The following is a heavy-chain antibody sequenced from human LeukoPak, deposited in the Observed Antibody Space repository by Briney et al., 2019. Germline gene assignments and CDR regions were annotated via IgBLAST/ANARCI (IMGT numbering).Heavy chain of an antibody. CDR1: GFTFDDYA. V-gene: IGHV3-9*01. CDR3: AKEGAARLAYYGMDV. J-gene: IGHJ6*02. D-gene: IGHD6-6*01. Sequence: GGSLRLSCVASGFTFDDYAMHWVRQAPGKGLEWVSGVSWNSGSIAYADSVKGRFTISRDNAKKSLYLQMNSLRAEDTALYYCAKEGAARLAYYGMDVWGQGTTVTVSS. CDR2: VSWNSGSI.